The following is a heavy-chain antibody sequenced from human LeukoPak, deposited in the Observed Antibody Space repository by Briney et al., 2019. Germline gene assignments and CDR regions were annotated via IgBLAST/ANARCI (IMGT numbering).Heavy chain of an antibody. D-gene: IGHD2-2*01. Sequence: GGSLGLSCAASGFTFSSYAMSWVRQAPGKGLEWVSAIRGNGDSTFYADSVKGRFTISRDNSNNALHLQMNSLRVEDTAVYYSAKYGPCCSTRCYRYFDYWGQGTLVTVSS. CDR1: GFTFSSYA. CDR3: AKYGPCCSTRCYRYFDY. V-gene: IGHV3-23*01. J-gene: IGHJ4*02. CDR2: IRGNGDST.